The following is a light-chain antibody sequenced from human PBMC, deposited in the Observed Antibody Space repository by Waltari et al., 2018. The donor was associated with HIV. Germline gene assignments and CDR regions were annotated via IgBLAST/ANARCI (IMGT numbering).Light chain of an antibody. CDR1: SSDVGGYNY. J-gene: IGLJ3*02. Sequence: QSALTQPPSASESPGQSVTISCSGTSSDVGGYNYVSWYQRHPGKAPKLLIYEVIKRPSGVPDRFFGSKSGNTASLTVSGLQAEDEADYFCSSYAGDYNLVFGGGTKLTVL. V-gene: IGLV2-8*01. CDR2: EVI. CDR3: SSYAGDYNLV.